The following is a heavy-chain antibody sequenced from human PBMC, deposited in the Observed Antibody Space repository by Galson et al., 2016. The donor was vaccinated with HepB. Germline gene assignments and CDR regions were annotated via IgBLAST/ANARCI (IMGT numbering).Heavy chain of an antibody. Sequence: SETLSLTCAVSGASITNNYWWSWVRQSPGQGLEWIGEIYQTGTAHYNPSFTSRATISIDKSKNQISLRLVSVTAADTAVYYCTRGTLGTVATMAFDYWGQGTPVSVSS. J-gene: IGHJ4*02. CDR2: IYQTGTA. CDR3: TRGTLGTVATMAFDY. CDR1: GASITNNYW. V-gene: IGHV4-4*02. D-gene: IGHD4/OR15-4a*01.